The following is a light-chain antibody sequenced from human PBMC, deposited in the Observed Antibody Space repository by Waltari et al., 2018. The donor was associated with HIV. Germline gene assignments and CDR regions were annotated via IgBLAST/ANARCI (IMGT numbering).Light chain of an antibody. CDR3: QQYDNWTLFT. V-gene: IGKV3-15*01. Sequence: EIVMTQSPATMSVYPGERATLSCRASQSIYNNLAWYQQRPCQPPRLLIYGASTRATGIPARFSGSGSGTEFTLTISSLQSEDFAVYWCQQYDNWTLFTFGPGTKVEIK. J-gene: IGKJ3*01. CDR1: QSIYNN. CDR2: GAS.